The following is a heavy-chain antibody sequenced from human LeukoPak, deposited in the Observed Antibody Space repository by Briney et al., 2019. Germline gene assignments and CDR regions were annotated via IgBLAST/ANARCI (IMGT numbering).Heavy chain of an antibody. V-gene: IGHV3-74*01. CDR3: AREVGSGWPIDY. Sequence: GGSLRLSCAASGFTFSSYWMHWVRQAPGKGLVWVSRVNGDGTTTTNADSVKGRFTISRDNAKNTLYLQMNSLRVEDTAVYYCAREVGSGWPIDYWGQGTLITVSS. CDR1: GFTFSSYW. D-gene: IGHD6-19*01. J-gene: IGHJ4*02. CDR2: VNGDGTTT.